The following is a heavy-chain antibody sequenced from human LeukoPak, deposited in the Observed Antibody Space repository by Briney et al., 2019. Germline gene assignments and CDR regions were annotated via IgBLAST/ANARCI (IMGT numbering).Heavy chain of an antibody. V-gene: IGHV4-34*01. CDR2: INHSGST. J-gene: IGHJ6*03. Sequence: PSETLSLTCTVSGGSISSYYWSWIRQPPGKGLEWIGEINHSGSTNYNPSLKSRVTISVDTSKNQFSLKLSSVTAADTAVYYCARGLASMRYYYMDVWGKGTTVTVSS. CDR3: ARGLASMRYYYMDV. CDR1: GGSISSYY.